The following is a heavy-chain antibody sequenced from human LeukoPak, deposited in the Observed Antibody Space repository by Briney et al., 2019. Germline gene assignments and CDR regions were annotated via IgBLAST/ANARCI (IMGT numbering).Heavy chain of an antibody. CDR3: AREVVVVAATPLYSGMDV. V-gene: IGHV3-21*01. CDR2: ISSSSSYI. Sequence: PGGSLRLSCAASGFTFSTYAMSWVRQAPGKGLEWVSSISSSSSYIYYADSVKGRFTISRDNAKNSLYLQMNSLRAEDTAVYYCAREVVVVAATPLYSGMDVWGHGTTVTVSS. J-gene: IGHJ6*02. CDR1: GFTFSTYA. D-gene: IGHD2-15*01.